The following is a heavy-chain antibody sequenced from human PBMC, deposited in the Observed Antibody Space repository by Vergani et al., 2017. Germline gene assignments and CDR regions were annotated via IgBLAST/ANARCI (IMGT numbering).Heavy chain of an antibody. J-gene: IGHJ6*03. CDR2: NDHTGRP. D-gene: IGHD2-8*01. CDR3: AGVNTETNGHLYYYYYMDV. Sequence: QVQLQQWGGGLLKPSETLSLTCVVNGGSFTSYHWTCIRQSPGEGLEWVGDNDHTGRPYYNPPLKGRLTRSVDKSRNQFSLMLNSVTATDTAIYFCAGVNTETNGHLYYYYYMDVWGQGTAVTVS. V-gene: IGHV4-34*01. CDR1: GGSFTSYH.